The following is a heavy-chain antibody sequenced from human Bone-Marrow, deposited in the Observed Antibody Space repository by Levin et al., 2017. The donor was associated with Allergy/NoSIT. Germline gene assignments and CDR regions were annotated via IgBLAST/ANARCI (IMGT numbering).Heavy chain of an antibody. Sequence: ASVKVSCKVSGNTPTELSMQWVRQAPGKGLEWMGGFDPEDGEAVYAQKFQGRVIMTEDTSTDTAYMELSRLRSEDTAVYYCARGLLWFGVFDFWGQGTLVTVSS. D-gene: IGHD3-10*01. CDR1: GNTPTELS. J-gene: IGHJ4*02. CDR3: ARGLLWFGVFDF. V-gene: IGHV1-24*01. CDR2: FDPEDGEA.